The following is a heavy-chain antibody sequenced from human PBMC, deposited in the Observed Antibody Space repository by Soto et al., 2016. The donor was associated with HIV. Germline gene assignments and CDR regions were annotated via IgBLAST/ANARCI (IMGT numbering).Heavy chain of an antibody. CDR1: GYTFRSYV. D-gene: IGHD5-18*01. V-gene: IGHV1-18*01. J-gene: IGHJ4*01. CDR3: ARVGSNYGYYFDF. Sequence: QVQLVQSGPEVKKPGASVKVSCKTSGYTFRSYVISWVRQAPGQGLEWLGWINSHKDQTKYVEKLQDRVTLTADTSTATAYMELRNLRSDDTAVYYCARVGSNYGYYFDFWGHGTLVTVSS. CDR2: INSHKDQT.